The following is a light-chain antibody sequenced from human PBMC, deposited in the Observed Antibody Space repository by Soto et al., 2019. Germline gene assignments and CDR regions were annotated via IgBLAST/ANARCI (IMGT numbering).Light chain of an antibody. J-gene: IGLJ3*02. CDR2: GDT. Sequence: QAVVTQPPSVSAAPGQRVTISCTGSISNIGAGYDVHWYQQLPGTAPKLLVSGDTNRPSGVPDRFSGSKSGTSASLAITGLRAEDEADYYCQSFDSSLSGWVFGGGTKLTVL. V-gene: IGLV1-40*01. CDR1: ISNIGAGYD. CDR3: QSFDSSLSGWV.